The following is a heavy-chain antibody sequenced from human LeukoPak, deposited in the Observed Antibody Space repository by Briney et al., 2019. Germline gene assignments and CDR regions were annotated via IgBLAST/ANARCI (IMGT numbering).Heavy chain of an antibody. Sequence: ASVKVSCKASGYTFTSYGISWVRQAPGQGLEWMGWISAYNGNTNYAQKLQGRVTMTTDTSTSTAYMELRSLRSDDTAVYYCARTCPDFWSGYCFDYWGQGTLVIVSS. CDR1: GYTFTSYG. CDR3: ARTCPDFWSGYCFDY. V-gene: IGHV1-18*01. D-gene: IGHD3-3*01. CDR2: ISAYNGNT. J-gene: IGHJ4*02.